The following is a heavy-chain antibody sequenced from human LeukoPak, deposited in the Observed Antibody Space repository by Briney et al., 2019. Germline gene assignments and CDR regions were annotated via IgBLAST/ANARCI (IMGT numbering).Heavy chain of an antibody. V-gene: IGHV1-18*01. D-gene: IGHD3-9*01. CDR3: ARVGRRRYFDWFPSPDAFDI. CDR2: ISGYNGKT. CDR1: GYTFINYG. Sequence: ASVKVSCKASGYTFINYGLSWMRQAPGQGLEWMGWISGYNGKTKYAQRLQGRVTMTTDTSTSTAYMELRSLRSDDTAVYYCARVGRRRYFDWFPSPDAFDIWGQGTMVAVSS. J-gene: IGHJ3*02.